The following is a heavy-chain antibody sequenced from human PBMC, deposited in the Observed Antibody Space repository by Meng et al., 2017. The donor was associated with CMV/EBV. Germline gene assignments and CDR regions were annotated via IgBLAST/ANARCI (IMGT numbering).Heavy chain of an antibody. J-gene: IGHJ6*02. Sequence: ASVKVSCKASGYTFTGYYMHWVRQAPGQGLEWMGWINPNSGGTNYAQKFQGRVTMTRDTSISTAYMEPSRLRSDDTAVYYCASPVYSSSWYTHYYYYYGMDVWGQGTTVTVSS. CDR1: GYTFTGYY. CDR3: ASPVYSSSWYTHYYYYYGMDV. D-gene: IGHD6-13*01. V-gene: IGHV1-2*02. CDR2: INPNSGGT.